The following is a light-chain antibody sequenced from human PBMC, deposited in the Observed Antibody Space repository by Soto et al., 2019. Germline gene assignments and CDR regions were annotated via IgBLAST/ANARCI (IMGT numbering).Light chain of an antibody. J-gene: IGLJ3*02. Sequence: QSVLTQPPSVSGAPGQRVTISCTGSSSNIGAGYDVHWYQQLPGTAPKLLIYGNSNRPSGVPDRFSGSKSGTSASLAITGLQAEDEADYYGQSYDRSLSAPVFGGGTKLTVL. CDR2: GNS. CDR3: QSYDRSLSAPV. V-gene: IGLV1-40*01. CDR1: SSNIGAGYD.